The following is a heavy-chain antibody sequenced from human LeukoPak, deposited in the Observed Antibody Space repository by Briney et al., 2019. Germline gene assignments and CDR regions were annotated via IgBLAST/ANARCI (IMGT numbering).Heavy chain of an antibody. D-gene: IGHD3-22*01. J-gene: IGHJ3*02. V-gene: IGHV5-51*01. CDR2: IYPGDSDT. CDR3: ARSLYDSSPDDAFDI. Sequence: GESLKISCKGSGYSFTSYWIGWVRQMPGKGLEWMGIIYPGDSDTRYSPSFQGQVTISADKSISTAYLQWSSLKASDTAMYYCARSLYDSSPDDAFDIWGQGTMVTVSS. CDR1: GYSFTSYW.